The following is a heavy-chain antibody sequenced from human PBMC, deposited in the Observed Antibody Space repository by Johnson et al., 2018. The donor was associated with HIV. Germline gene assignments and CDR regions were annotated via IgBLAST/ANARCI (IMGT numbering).Heavy chain of an antibody. CDR3: ARTLRPGPDTFDI. J-gene: IGHJ3*02. CDR1: GLTVSSNY. V-gene: IGHV3-53*01. Sequence: VQLVESGGGLIQPGGSLRLSCTASGLTVSSNYMSWVRQAPGKGLEWVSVIYSGGSTYYADSVKGIFTISRDNSKNTLYLQMNSLRAEDTAVYYCARTLRPGPDTFDIWGQGTMVTVSS. D-gene: IGHD5-12*01. CDR2: IYSGGST.